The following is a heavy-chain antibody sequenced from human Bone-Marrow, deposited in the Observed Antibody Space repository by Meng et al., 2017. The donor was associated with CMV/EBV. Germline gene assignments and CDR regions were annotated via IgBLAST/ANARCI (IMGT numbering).Heavy chain of an antibody. D-gene: IGHD6-19*01. CDR3: ARGQRTSGWYDPLPGWFDP. CDR1: GYTFTSYD. CDR2: MNPNSGNT. J-gene: IGHJ5*02. V-gene: IGHV1-8*01. Sequence: ASVKVSCKASGYTFTSYDINWVRQATGQGLEWMGWMNPNSGNTGYAQKFQGRVTMTRNTSISTAYMELSSLRSEDTAVHYCARGQRTSGWYDPLPGWFDPWGQGTLVTVSS.